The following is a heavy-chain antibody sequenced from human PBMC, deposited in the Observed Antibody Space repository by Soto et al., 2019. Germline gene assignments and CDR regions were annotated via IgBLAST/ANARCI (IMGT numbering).Heavy chain of an antibody. D-gene: IGHD2-2*01. CDR2: INHSGST. V-gene: IGHV4-34*01. Sequence: SETLSLPCAVYGGSFSGYYWSWIRQPPGKGLEWIGEINHSGSTNYNPSLKSRVTISVETSKNQFSLKLSSVTAAVTAVYYFARGRRTPENIVVGPAAHVGRNSNYWGQGTLVTVSS. J-gene: IGHJ4*02. CDR1: GGSFSGYY. CDR3: ARGRRTPENIVVGPAAHVGRNSNY.